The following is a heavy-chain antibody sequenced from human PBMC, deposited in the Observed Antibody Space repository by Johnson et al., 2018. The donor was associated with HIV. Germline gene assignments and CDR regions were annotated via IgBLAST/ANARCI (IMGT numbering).Heavy chain of an antibody. J-gene: IGHJ3*02. V-gene: IGHV3-66*04. CDR3: ARRGLVGIVATSRGAFDI. D-gene: IGHD5-12*01. CDR2: IYSGGST. CDR1: GFTVSSNY. Sequence: VQLMESGGGLVQPGGSLRLSCAASGFTVSSNYMSWVRQAPGKGLEWVSVIYSGGSTYYADSVKGRFTISRDNSKNTLYLQMNSLRAEDTAVYYCARRGLVGIVATSRGAFDIWGQGTMVTVSS.